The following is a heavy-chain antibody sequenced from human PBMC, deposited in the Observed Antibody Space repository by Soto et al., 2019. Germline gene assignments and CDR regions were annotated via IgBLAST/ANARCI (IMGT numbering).Heavy chain of an antibody. V-gene: IGHV4-39*01. D-gene: IGHD2-15*01. J-gene: IGHJ6*02. CDR2: IYYSGDT. Sequence: SETLSLTCTVSGGSISSDSFYWAWIRQPPGKGLEWIGVIYYSGDTYYNPSLAGRLTMSVDTSNQFSLTLRSVTAADTALYYCARNQPQRYCSGGTCRPAYGMDVWGQGTTVTVSS. CDR3: ARNQPQRYCSGGTCRPAYGMDV. CDR1: GGSISSDSFY.